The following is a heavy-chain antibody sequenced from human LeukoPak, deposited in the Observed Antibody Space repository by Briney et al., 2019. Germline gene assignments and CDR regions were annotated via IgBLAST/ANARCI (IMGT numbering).Heavy chain of an antibody. CDR1: EFTVISNY. J-gene: IGHJ3*02. CDR3: ARGSSHNYAFDI. V-gene: IGHV3-53*01. D-gene: IGHD6-6*01. CDR2: IYSGGST. Sequence: GGSLRLSCAASEFTVISNYMSWVRQAPGKGLEWVSVIYSGGSTYYADSVKGRFTISRDNSKNTLYLQMNSLRAEDTAVYYCARGSSHNYAFDIWGQGTMVTVSS.